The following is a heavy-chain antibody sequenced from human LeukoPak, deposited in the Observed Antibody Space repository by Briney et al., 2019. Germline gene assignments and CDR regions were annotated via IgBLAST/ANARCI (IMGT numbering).Heavy chain of an antibody. CDR2: ISGSGGGT. D-gene: IGHD1-26*01. J-gene: IGHJ4*02. V-gene: IGHV3-23*01. CDR1: GFTFSNYA. CDR3: AKLVDSASVL. Sequence: GGSLRLSCAASGFTFSNYAMIWVRQAPGMGLEWVSAISGSGGGTYYADSVKGRFTISRDNSRNTLYLQMNSLRAEDTAVYFCAKLVDSASVLWGRGTLVTVYS.